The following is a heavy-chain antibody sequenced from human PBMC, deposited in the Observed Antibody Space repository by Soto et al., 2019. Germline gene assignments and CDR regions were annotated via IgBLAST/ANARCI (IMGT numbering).Heavy chain of an antibody. CDR1: GFTFSSYA. J-gene: IGHJ4*02. D-gene: IGHD4-4*01. CDR2: ISYDGSNK. Sequence: GGSLRLSCAASGFTFSSYAMHWVRQAPGKGLEWVAVISYDGSNKYYADSVKGRFTISRDNSKNTLYLQMNSLRAEGTAVYYCARDGLDYSNYFDYWGQGTLVTVSS. CDR3: ARDGLDYSNYFDY. V-gene: IGHV3-30*04.